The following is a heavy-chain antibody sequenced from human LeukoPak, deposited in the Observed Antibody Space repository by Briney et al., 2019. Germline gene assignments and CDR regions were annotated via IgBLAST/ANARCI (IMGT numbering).Heavy chain of an antibody. J-gene: IGHJ4*02. CDR3: ARLLVATLIDY. CDR1: GGTFSSYA. Sequence: ASVKVSCKASGGTFSSYAISWVRQAPGQGLEWMGGIIPIFGTANYAQKFQGRVTITADKSTSTAYMELSSLRSEDTAVYYCARLLVATLIDYWGQGTLVTVSS. D-gene: IGHD5-12*01. V-gene: IGHV1-69*06. CDR2: IIPIFGTA.